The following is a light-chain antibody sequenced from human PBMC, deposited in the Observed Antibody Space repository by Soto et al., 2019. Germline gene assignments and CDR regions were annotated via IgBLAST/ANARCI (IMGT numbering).Light chain of an antibody. CDR3: QHYYTYPYT. V-gene: IGKV1-5*03. CDR2: KAS. J-gene: IGKJ2*01. CDR1: QNINNL. Sequence: DIPMTQSPSTLSASVGGRVTISCRASQNINNLLAWYQQKPGKVPKLLIYKASNLESGVPSRFSGSGSGTDFTLTISSLQPDDFATYYCQHYYTYPYTFGQGTKLEIK.